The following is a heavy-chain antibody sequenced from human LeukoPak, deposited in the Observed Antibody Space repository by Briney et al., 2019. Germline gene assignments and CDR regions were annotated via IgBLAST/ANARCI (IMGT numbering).Heavy chain of an antibody. Sequence: GGSLRLSCAASGFTFSSYGMHWVRQAPGKGLEWVAFIRYDGSNKYYADSAKGRFTISRDNSKNTLYLQMNSLRAEDTAVYYCARGAYGSGSYGDNWFDPWGQGTLVTVSS. J-gene: IGHJ5*02. CDR3: ARGAYGSGSYGDNWFDP. D-gene: IGHD3-10*01. CDR2: IRYDGSNK. CDR1: GFTFSSYG. V-gene: IGHV3-30*02.